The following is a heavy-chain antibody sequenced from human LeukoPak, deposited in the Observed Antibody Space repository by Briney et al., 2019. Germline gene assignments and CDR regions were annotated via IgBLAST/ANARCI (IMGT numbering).Heavy chain of an antibody. CDR3: AKHYMGSSYNHGLDC. CDR2: IYYSGTT. Sequence: SSETLSLTCTVSGGSISSDNYYWGWIRQPPGKGLEWIGSIYYSGTTYYNPSLKSRVTISVDTSKNQFSLKLSSVTAADTALYYCAKHYMGSSYNHGLDCWGQGTLVTVSS. V-gene: IGHV4-39*01. J-gene: IGHJ4*02. CDR1: GGSISSDNYY. D-gene: IGHD3-10*01.